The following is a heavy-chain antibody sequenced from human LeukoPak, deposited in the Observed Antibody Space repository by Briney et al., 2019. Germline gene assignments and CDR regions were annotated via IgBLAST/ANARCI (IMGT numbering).Heavy chain of an antibody. D-gene: IGHD6-19*01. Sequence: GRSLRLSCAASGFTFSSYGMHWVRQAPGKGLEWVAVIWYDGSNKYYADSVKGRFTISRDSSKNTLYLQMNSLRAEDTAVYYCAKETFSSGWYYFDYWGQGTLVTVSS. CDR3: AKETFSSGWYYFDY. V-gene: IGHV3-33*06. CDR1: GFTFSSYG. J-gene: IGHJ4*02. CDR2: IWYDGSNK.